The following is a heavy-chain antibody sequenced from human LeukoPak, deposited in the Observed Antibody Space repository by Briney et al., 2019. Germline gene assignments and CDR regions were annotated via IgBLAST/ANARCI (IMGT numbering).Heavy chain of an antibody. V-gene: IGHV1-69*04. J-gene: IGHJ4*02. CDR1: GGTFSSYA. CDR3: ARALGSHGREIDY. D-gene: IGHD1-26*01. Sequence: ASVKVSCKASGGTFSSYAISWVRQAPGQGLEWMGRIIPILGIANYAQKFQGRVTITADKSTSTAYMELSSLRSEDTAVYYCARALGSHGREIDYWGQGTLVTVSS. CDR2: IIPILGIA.